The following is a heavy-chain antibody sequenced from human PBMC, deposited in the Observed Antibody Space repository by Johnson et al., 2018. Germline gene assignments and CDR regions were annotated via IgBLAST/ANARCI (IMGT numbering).Heavy chain of an antibody. V-gene: IGHV3-72*01. D-gene: IGHD3-22*01. J-gene: IGHJ3*02. CDR3: ARGYYFDTSGPRAFDI. CDR1: GFTFSDHY. CDR2: TRNKANRYTT. Sequence: VQLVESGGGLVQPGGSLRLSCAASGFTFSDHYMDWVRQAPGKGLEWVGRTRNKANRYTTEYAASVKGRFTISRDDSKNSLYLQMNSLKNEDTAVYYCARGYYFDTSGPRAFDIWGQGTMVTVSS.